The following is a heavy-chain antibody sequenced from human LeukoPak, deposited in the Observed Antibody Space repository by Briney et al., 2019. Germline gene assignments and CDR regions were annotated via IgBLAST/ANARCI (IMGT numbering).Heavy chain of an antibody. D-gene: IGHD2-15*01. CDR1: GGSISSGGDY. V-gene: IGHV4-31*03. CDR3: ARGNTGYCSGGSCYPPPFDP. CDR2: IYYSGST. Sequence: SQTLSLTCTVSGGSISSGGDYWSWIRQHPGKGLEWIGYIYYSGSTYYNPSLKSRVTISVDTSKNQFSLKLSSVTAADTAVYYCARGNTGYCSGGSCYPPPFDPWGQGTLVTVSS. J-gene: IGHJ5*02.